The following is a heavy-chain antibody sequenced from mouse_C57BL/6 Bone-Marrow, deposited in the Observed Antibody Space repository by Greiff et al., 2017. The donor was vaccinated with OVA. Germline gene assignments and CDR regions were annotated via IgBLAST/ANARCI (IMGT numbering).Heavy chain of an antibody. V-gene: IGHV1-69*01. CDR3: ARRGYGSSYYFDY. J-gene: IGHJ2*01. CDR2: IDPSDSYT. CDR1: GYTFTSYW. D-gene: IGHD1-1*01. Sequence: VQLQQPGAELVMPGASVKLSCKASGYTFTSYWMHWVKQRPGQGLEWIGEIDPSDSYTNYNQKFKGKSTLTVDKSSSTAYMQLSSLTSEDSAVYYCARRGYGSSYYFDYWGQGTTLTVSS.